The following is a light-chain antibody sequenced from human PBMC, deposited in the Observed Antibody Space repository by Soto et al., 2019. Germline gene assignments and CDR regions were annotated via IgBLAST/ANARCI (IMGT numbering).Light chain of an antibody. V-gene: IGLV4-60*02. J-gene: IGLJ2*01. CDR3: ETWDINTHVV. Sequence: QLVLTQSSSASASLGSSVKLTCTLSSGHSTYIIAWPQQQPGKAHRYWMKLEGSVSWNKGIGVHDRFSGSSARADRYLAVSNLQFEDAAYYCCETWDINTHVVFGGGTKLTVL. CDR2: LEGSVSW. CDR1: SGHSTYI.